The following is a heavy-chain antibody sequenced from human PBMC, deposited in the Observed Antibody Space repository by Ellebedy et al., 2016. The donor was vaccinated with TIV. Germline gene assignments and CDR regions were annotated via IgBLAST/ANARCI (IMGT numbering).Heavy chain of an antibody. CDR3: AKGSQWYYDFWSGYYGY. CDR2: ISYDGSNK. Sequence: GESLKISCAASGFTFSSYGMHWVRQAPGKGLEWVAVISYDGSNKYYADSVKGRFTISRDNSKNTLYLQMNSLRAEDTAVYYCAKGSQWYYDFWSGYYGYWGQGTLVTVSS. CDR1: GFTFSSYG. D-gene: IGHD3-3*01. V-gene: IGHV3-30*18. J-gene: IGHJ4*02.